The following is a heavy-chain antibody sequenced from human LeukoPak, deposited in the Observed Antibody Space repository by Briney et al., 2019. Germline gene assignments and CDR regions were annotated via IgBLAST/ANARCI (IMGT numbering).Heavy chain of an antibody. J-gene: IGHJ5*02. CDR2: ISISSRTI. CDR1: GFTFSSYA. D-gene: IGHD3-22*01. V-gene: IGHV3-48*04. CDR3: ARLKGRYHDSSGYYPFFP. Sequence: GGSLRLSCAASGFTFSSYAMSWVRQAPGKGLEWISYISISSRTIYYADSVKGRFTISRDDAKNSVYLQMNSLKVEDTAVYYCARLKGRYHDSSGYYPFFPWGQGTLVTVSS.